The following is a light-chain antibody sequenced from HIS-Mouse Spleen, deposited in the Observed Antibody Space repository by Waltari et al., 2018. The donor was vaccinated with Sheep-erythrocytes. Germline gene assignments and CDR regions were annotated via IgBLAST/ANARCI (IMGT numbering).Light chain of an antibody. CDR2: EGS. CDR1: SSDFGGYHL. V-gene: IGLV2-23*01. CDR3: CSYAGSSTPWV. J-gene: IGLJ3*02. Sequence: QSALTQPAPVSGSPGQSITISCTGTSSDFGGYHLVSWYQQHPGKAPKLMIYEGSKRPSGVSNRFSGSKSGNTASLTISGLQAEDEADYYCCSYAGSSTPWVFGGGTKLTVL.